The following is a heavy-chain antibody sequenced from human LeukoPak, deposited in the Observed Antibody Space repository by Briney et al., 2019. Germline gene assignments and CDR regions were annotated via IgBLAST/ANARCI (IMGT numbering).Heavy chain of an antibody. D-gene: IGHD6-19*01. J-gene: IGHJ4*02. CDR3: AKDHSGWYGIFDY. Sequence: GGSLRLPCAASGFTISSYAMSWVRQAPGKGLEWVSAISAGGGSTYYADSVKGRFTISRDNSKNTLYLQMNSLRTEDTALYYCAKDHSGWYGIFDYWGQGILVTVSS. CDR1: GFTISSYA. V-gene: IGHV3-23*01. CDR2: ISAGGGST.